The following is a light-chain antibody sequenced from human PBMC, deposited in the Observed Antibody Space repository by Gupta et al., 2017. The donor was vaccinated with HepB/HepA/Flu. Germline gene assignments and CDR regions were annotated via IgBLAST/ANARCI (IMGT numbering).Light chain of an antibody. Sequence: SYVLTQPPSISVALGQTAMIICGGNKIGNKNVHWYQQKPGQAPILIIYRDGNRPSGIPERFSGSNSGNTATLTISSAQAGDEADFYCQVWDSSTAVFGTGTKVTVL. V-gene: IGLV3-9*01. CDR3: QVWDSSTAV. CDR2: RDG. J-gene: IGLJ1*01. CDR1: KIGNKN.